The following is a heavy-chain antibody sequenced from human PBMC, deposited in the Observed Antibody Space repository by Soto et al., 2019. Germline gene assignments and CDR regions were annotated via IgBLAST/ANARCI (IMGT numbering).Heavy chain of an antibody. CDR3: ARGGRGIAAATYYFDY. CDR2: LYHSGST. CDR1: SGSISSSNW. J-gene: IGHJ4*02. D-gene: IGHD6-13*01. Sequence: QVQLQESGPGLVKPSGTLSLTCAVSSGSISSSNWWSWVRQPPGKGLEWIGELYHSGSTNYNPSLKSRVTISVDKSKNQCSLKLSSVTAADTVVYYCARGGRGIAAATYYFDYWGQGTLVTVSS. V-gene: IGHV4-4*02.